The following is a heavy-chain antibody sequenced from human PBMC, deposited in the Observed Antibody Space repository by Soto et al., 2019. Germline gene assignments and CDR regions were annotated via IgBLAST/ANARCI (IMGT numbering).Heavy chain of an antibody. CDR1: GYNFTSYG. CDR3: ARDLYYSSGPYFDYDAFDI. Sequence: QVQLVQSGADVKKPGASVKVSCKASGYNFTSYGISWVRQAPGQGLEWMGWISPHNDRTKYARRFQDRVTMTTETPKSSGYMELESLRSDDTAVYYCARDLYYSSGPYFDYDAFDIWGQGTVVTVSS. J-gene: IGHJ3*02. V-gene: IGHV1-18*01. D-gene: IGHD6-19*01. CDR2: ISPHNDRT.